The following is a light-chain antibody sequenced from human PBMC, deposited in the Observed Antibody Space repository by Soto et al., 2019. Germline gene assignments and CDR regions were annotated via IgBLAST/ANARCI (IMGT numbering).Light chain of an antibody. J-gene: IGLJ1*01. CDR2: EVS. CDR1: SSDVGGYNY. Sequence: QSVLTQPPSASGSPGQSVTISCTGTSSDVGGYNYVSWHQQHPGKAPKLMIYEVSKRPSGVPDRFSGSKSGNTASLTVSGLQAEDEVDYYCSSYAGSNIFVFGTGTKVT. V-gene: IGLV2-8*01. CDR3: SSYAGSNIFV.